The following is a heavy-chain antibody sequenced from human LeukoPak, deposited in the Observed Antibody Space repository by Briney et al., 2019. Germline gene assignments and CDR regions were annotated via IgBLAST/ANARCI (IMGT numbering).Heavy chain of an antibody. CDR3: ARGLEWLVPNY. Sequence: SETLSLTCAVYGGSFSGYYWSWIRQPPGKGLEWIGEINHSGSTNYNPSLKSRVTISVDTSKNQFSLKLSSVTAADTAVYYCARGLEWLVPNYWGQGTLVTVFS. CDR2: INHSGST. CDR1: GGSFSGYY. D-gene: IGHD6-19*01. V-gene: IGHV4-34*01. J-gene: IGHJ4*02.